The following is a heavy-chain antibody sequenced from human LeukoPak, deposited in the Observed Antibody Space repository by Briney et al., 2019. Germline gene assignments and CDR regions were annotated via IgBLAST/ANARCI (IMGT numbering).Heavy chain of an antibody. D-gene: IGHD4-17*01. J-gene: IGHJ4*02. Sequence: GGSLRLSCAASGFTFSGYAMSWVRQAPGKGLEWVSAISGSGGSTYYADSVKGRFTISRDNSKNTLYLQVNSLRAEDTAVYYCAKDNYGDYGGLFDYWGQGTLVTVSS. V-gene: IGHV3-23*01. CDR2: ISGSGGST. CDR3: AKDNYGDYGGLFDY. CDR1: GFTFSGYA.